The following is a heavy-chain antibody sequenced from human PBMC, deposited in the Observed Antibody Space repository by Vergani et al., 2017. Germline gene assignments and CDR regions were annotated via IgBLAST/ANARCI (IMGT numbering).Heavy chain of an antibody. Sequence: QVQLVQSGAEVKKPGSSVKVSCKASGGTFSSYAISWVRQAPGQGLEWMGGIIPIFGTANYAQKFQGRVTITADESTSTAYMELSSMRAEDTAVYYCARDFQGVVAAPFDAFDIWGQGTMVTVSS. CDR1: GGTFSSYA. CDR3: ARDFQGVVAAPFDAFDI. D-gene: IGHD2-15*01. V-gene: IGHV1-69*01. J-gene: IGHJ3*02. CDR2: IIPIFGTA.